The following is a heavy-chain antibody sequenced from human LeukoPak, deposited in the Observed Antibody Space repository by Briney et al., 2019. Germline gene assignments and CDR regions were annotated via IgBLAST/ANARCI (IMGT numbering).Heavy chain of an antibody. CDR1: GFTFSSYS. D-gene: IGHD3-10*01. CDR2: ISSSSSTI. J-gene: IGHJ4*02. CDR3: ARGHGSGSYYPDY. V-gene: IGHV3-48*01. Sequence: PGGSLRLSCAASGFTFSSYSMNWVRQAPGKGLEWVSYISSSSSTIYYADSVKGRFTISRDNAKNSLYLQVNSLRAEDTAVYYCARGHGSGSYYPDYWGQGTLVTVSS.